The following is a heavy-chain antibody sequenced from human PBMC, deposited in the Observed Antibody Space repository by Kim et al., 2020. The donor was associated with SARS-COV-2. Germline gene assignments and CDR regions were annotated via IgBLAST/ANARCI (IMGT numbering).Heavy chain of an antibody. D-gene: IGHD5-12*01. J-gene: IGHJ6*02. Sequence: GGSLRLSCAGSGFTFSTYEMNWVRQAPGKGLEWVSYISGATGSTIYYADSVKGRFTISRDNAKNSLYLQMNSLRAEDTALYYCASVAYMDVWGQGATVIV. CDR1: GFTFSTYE. CDR3: ASVAYMDV. V-gene: IGHV3-48*03. CDR2: ISGATGSTI.